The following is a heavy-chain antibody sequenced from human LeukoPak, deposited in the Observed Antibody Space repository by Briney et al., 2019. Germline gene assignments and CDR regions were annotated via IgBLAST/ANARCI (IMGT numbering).Heavy chain of an antibody. CDR3: ARDRYSGTYLGASDI. CDR1: GGSFSGYY. CDR2: IKQDGSEK. J-gene: IGHJ3*02. D-gene: IGHD1-26*01. V-gene: IGHV3-7*01. Sequence: ETLSLTCAVYGGSFSGYYWSWIRQPPGKGLEWVANIKQDGSEKYYVDSVRGRFTISRDNAKNSLFLQMNSLRAEDTAVYYCARDRYSGTYLGASDIWGQGTMVTVSS.